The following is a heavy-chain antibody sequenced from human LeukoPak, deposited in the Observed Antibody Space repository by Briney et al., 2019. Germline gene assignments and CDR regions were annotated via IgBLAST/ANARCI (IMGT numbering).Heavy chain of an antibody. CDR1: GFTFSSHW. Sequence: PGGSLRLSCAASGFTFSSHWMHWVRQAPGKGLVWVSRINRDGSSTTYADSVKGRVTISRDNTKNTVYPQMNSLRAEDTAVYYCARGRLWNIDYWGQGTLVTVSS. V-gene: IGHV3-74*01. CDR2: INRDGSST. J-gene: IGHJ4*02. CDR3: ARGRLWNIDY. D-gene: IGHD1/OR15-1a*01.